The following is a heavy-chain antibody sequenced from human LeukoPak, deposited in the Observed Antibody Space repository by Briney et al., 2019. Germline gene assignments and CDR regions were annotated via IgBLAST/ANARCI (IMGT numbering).Heavy chain of an antibody. CDR1: GLTVSSNY. CDR3: ARDANAGYSVNWFDP. J-gene: IGHJ5*01. V-gene: IGHV3-53*01. CDR2: IYSGGST. Sequence: PGGSLRLSCAASGLTVSSNYMTWVRQAPGKGLEWVSVIYSGGSTYYADSVKGRFTISRDNSKNTLYLQMNSLRAEDTAVYYCARDANAGYSVNWFDPWGQGTLVTVSS. D-gene: IGHD5/OR15-5a*01.